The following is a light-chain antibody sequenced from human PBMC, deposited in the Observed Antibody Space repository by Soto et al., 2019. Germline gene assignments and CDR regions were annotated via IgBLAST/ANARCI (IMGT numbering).Light chain of an antibody. Sequence: EIVMTQSPAPLSVSPGARATLSCRARQSVSSNLAWSQQNPGQAPRLLIYGASTRATGIPARFSGSGSGTEFTLTISSLQSEDFAVYYCQQYNNWPPWAFGQGTKVEIK. J-gene: IGKJ1*01. CDR3: QQYNNWPPWA. CDR1: QSVSSN. CDR2: GAS. V-gene: IGKV3-15*01.